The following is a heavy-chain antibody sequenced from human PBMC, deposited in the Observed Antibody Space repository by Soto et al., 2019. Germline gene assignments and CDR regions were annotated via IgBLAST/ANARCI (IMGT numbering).Heavy chain of an antibody. Sequence: SETLSLTCAVYGGSFSGYYWSWIRQPPGKGLEWIGEINHSGSTNYNPSLKSRVTISVDTSKNQFSLKLSSVTAADTAAYYCARGYYYGSGSYSSYNGYYGMDVWGQGTTVTVSS. J-gene: IGHJ6*02. D-gene: IGHD3-10*01. CDR3: ARGYYYGSGSYSSYNGYYGMDV. V-gene: IGHV4-34*01. CDR1: GGSFSGYY. CDR2: INHSGST.